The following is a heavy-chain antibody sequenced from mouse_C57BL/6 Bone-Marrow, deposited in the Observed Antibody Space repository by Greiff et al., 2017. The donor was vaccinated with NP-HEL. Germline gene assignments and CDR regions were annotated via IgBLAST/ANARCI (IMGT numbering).Heavy chain of an antibody. CDR3: ARSHYGNYEAWFAY. J-gene: IGHJ3*01. CDR2: IYPGDGDT. CDR1: GYAFSSYW. D-gene: IGHD2-1*01. Sequence: VQLQQSGAELVKPGASVKISCKASGYAFSSYWMNWVKQRPGKGLEWIGQIYPGDGDTNYNGKFKGKATLTADKSSSTAYMQLSSLTSEDSAVYFCARSHYGNYEAWFAYWGQGTLVTVSA. V-gene: IGHV1-80*01.